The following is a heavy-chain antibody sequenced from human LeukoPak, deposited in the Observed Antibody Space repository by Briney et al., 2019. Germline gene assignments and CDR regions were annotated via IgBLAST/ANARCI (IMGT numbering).Heavy chain of an antibody. Sequence: GRSLRLSCAASGFTFSSYGMHWVRQAPGKGLEWVAVISYDGSNKYYADSVKGRFTISRDNSKNSLYLQMNSLRAEDTALYYCAKGRRETTDAFDIWGQGTMVTVSS. D-gene: IGHD1-1*01. CDR2: ISYDGSNK. CDR1: GFTFSSYG. J-gene: IGHJ3*02. V-gene: IGHV3-30*18. CDR3: AKGRRETTDAFDI.